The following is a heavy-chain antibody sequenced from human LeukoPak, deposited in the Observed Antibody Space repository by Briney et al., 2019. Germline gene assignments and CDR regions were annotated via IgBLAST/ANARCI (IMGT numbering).Heavy chain of an antibody. V-gene: IGHV3-30*02. D-gene: IGHD3-16*01. CDR1: GFTFSSYG. Sequence: PGGSLRLSCAASGFTFSSYGMHWVRQAPGKGLEWVAFIRYDGSNKYYADSVKGRFTISRDNSYNTVSLRMNSLRDEDTGVYYCAKGLRTGVGPYMGYHYYMDVWGKGATVTVSS. CDR2: IRYDGSNK. CDR3: AKGLRTGVGPYMGYHYYMDV. J-gene: IGHJ6*03.